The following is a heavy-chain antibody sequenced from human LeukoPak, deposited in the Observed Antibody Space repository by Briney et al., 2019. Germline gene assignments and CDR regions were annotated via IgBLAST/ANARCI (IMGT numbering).Heavy chain of an antibody. D-gene: IGHD6-19*01. V-gene: IGHV4-61*02. J-gene: IGHJ4*02. Sequence: PSQTLSLTCTVSGGSISSGSYYWSWIRQPAGKGLEWIGRIYTSGSTNYNPSLKSRVTISVDTSKNQFSLKLSSVTAADTAVYYCARDHDSSGWYYFDYWGQRTLVTVSS. CDR2: IYTSGST. CDR3: ARDHDSSGWYYFDY. CDR1: GGSISSGSYY.